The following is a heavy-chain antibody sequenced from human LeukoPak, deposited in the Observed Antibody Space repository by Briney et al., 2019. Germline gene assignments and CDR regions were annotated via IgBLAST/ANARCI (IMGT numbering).Heavy chain of an antibody. CDR2: MYNSGST. D-gene: IGHD4-17*01. J-gene: IGHJ4*02. Sequence: SETLSLNGTVSGGSISGSYWIWLRQPPGKGLEWIAYMYNSGSTNYNPSLKSRVTISIDTSKNQFSLKLSSLTAADTAIYYCARGIESYGDYGYWGQGILVTVSS. CDR3: ARGIESYGDYGY. CDR1: GGSISGSY. V-gene: IGHV4-59*01.